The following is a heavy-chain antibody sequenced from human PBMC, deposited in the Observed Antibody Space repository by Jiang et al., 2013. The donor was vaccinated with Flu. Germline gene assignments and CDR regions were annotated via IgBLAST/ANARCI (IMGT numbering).Heavy chain of an antibody. J-gene: IGHJ6*02. CDR3: ARDRKLLWFGELAAHYGMDV. D-gene: IGHD3-10*01. CDR2: IYYSGST. V-gene: IGHV4-31*03. CDR1: GGSISSGGYY. Sequence: GLVKPSQTLSLTCTVSGGSISSGGYYWSWIRQHPGKGLEWIGYIYYSGSTYYNPSLKSRVTISVDTSKNQFSLKLSSVTAADTAVYYCARDRKLLWFGELAAHYGMDVWGQGTTVTVSS.